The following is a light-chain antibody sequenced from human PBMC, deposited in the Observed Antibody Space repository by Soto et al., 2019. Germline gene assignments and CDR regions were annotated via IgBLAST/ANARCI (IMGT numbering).Light chain of an antibody. CDR1: QSISSW. Sequence: DIQMTQSPSTLSASVGDRVTITCRATQSISSWLAWYQQKPGKATKFLIHKASSLESGVPSRFSGSGSGTEFTLTISSLQPDDFATYYCQHYDTYPLTFGGGTKVEIK. J-gene: IGKJ4*01. V-gene: IGKV1-5*03. CDR2: KAS. CDR3: QHYDTYPLT.